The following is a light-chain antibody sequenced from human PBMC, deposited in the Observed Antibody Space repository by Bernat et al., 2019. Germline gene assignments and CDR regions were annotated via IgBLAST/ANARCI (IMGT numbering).Light chain of an antibody. CDR3: CSYSVTAYL. CDR2: DVN. CDR1: GSDIGGYKY. V-gene: IGLV2-11*01. Sequence: QSALTQPRSVSGSPGQSVTISCTGSGSDIGGYKYVSWYQQHPGKVPKLIIYDVNERPSGVPDRFSGSKSGNAASLTISGLQADDEADYYCCSYSVTAYLFGTGTKVTVL. J-gene: IGLJ1*01.